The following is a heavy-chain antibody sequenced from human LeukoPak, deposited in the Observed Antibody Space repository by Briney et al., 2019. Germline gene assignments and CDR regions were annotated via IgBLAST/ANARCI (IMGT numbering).Heavy chain of an antibody. D-gene: IGHD2-2*01. CDR3: VRVSVVAWHSFVVY. V-gene: IGHV4-61*02. CDR1: GGSISSGSYY. Sequence: SETLSLTCTVSGGSISSGSYYWSWIRQPAGKGREWIERIYTSGSTNYNPSLKSRVTISRDTSKNPFYLKLNSVSAADNAVYYCVRVSVVAWHSFVVYWGQGTLVTVSS. J-gene: IGHJ4*02. CDR2: IYTSGST.